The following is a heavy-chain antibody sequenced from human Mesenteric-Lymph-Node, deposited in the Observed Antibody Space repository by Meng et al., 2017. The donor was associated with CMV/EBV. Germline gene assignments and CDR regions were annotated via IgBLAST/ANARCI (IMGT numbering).Heavy chain of an antibody. J-gene: IGHJ6*02. V-gene: IGHV3-23*01. CDR1: GFGLDRYT. CDR2: ISGSSVNS. CDR3: ATSYGMDV. Sequence: GGSLRLSCAASGFGLDRYTMSWVRQAPGKGPEWVSAISGSSVNSYYADSVRGRFTISRDNSKNTLYLQMNSLRAEDTAVYHCATSYGMDVWGQGTTVTVSS.